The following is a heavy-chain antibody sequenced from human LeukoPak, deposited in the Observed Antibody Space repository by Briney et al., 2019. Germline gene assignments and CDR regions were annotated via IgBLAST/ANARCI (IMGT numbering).Heavy chain of an antibody. V-gene: IGHV3-23*01. CDR2: ISGSGGST. D-gene: IGHD3-9*01. CDR3: AAGGDWLLPTYYYYGMDV. Sequence: GGSLRLSCAASGFTFSSYAMSWVRQAPGKGLEWVSAISGSGGSTYYADSVKGRFTISRDNSKNTLYLQMNSLRAEDTAVYYCAAGGDWLLPTYYYYGMDVWGQGTTVTVSS. CDR1: GFTFSSYA. J-gene: IGHJ6*02.